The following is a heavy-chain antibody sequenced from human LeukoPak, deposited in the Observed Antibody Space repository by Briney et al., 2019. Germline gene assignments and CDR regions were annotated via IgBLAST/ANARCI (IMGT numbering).Heavy chain of an antibody. Sequence: PGXXLRLSCAASGFTFSSYSMNWVRQAPGKGLEWVSSISSSSSYIYYADSVKGRFTISRDNAKNSLYLQMNSLRAEDTAVYYCAGSYCSGGSCYDHWGQGTLVTVSS. V-gene: IGHV3-21*01. CDR3: AGSYCSGGSCYDH. D-gene: IGHD2-15*01. CDR2: ISSSSSYI. J-gene: IGHJ4*02. CDR1: GFTFSSYS.